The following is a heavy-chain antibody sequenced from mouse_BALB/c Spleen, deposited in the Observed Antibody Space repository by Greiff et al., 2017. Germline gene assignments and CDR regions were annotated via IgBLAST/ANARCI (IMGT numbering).Heavy chain of an antibody. CDR2: ISSGGST. CDR3: ARRGAYWYFDV. CDR1: GFTFSSYA. J-gene: IGHJ1*01. Sequence: EVKVVESGGGLVKPGGSLKLSCAASGFTFSSYAMSWVRQTPEKRLEWVASISSGGSTYYPDSVKGRFTISRDNARNILYLQMSSLRSEDTDMYYCARRGAYWYFDVWGAGTTVTVSS. V-gene: IGHV5-6-5*01.